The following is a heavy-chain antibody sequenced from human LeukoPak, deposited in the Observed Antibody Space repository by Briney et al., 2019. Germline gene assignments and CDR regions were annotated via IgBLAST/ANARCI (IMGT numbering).Heavy chain of an antibody. D-gene: IGHD4-17*01. V-gene: IGHV3-23*01. CDR2: ISGSGGST. CDR3: AKELHDYGEPYFDY. Sequence: GGSLRLPCAASGFTFSSYAMSWVRQAPGKGLEWVSAISGSGGSTYYADSVKGRFTISRDYSKNTLYLQMNSLRAEDTAVYYCAKELHDYGEPYFDYWGQGTLVTVSS. CDR1: GFTFSSYA. J-gene: IGHJ4*02.